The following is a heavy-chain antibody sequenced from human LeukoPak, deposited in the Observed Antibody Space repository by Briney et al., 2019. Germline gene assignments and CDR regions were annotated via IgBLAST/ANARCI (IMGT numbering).Heavy chain of an antibody. J-gene: IGHJ5*02. V-gene: IGHV3-23*01. CDR2: ITGSGGSGVAT. D-gene: IGHD3-3*01. CDR3: ARHFGWGSNWFDP. Sequence: GGSLRLSCAASGFTFSSYAMSWVRQAPGKGLEWVSTITGSGGSGVATYYADSVRGRLTISRDNAKNSLYLQMNSLRAEDTAVYYCARHFGWGSNWFDPWGQGTLVTVSS. CDR1: GFTFSSYA.